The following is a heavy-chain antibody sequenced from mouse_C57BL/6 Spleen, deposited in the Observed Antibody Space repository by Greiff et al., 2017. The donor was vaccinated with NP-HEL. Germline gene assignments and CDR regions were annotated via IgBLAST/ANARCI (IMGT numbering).Heavy chain of an antibody. V-gene: IGHV5-17*01. CDR1: GFTFSDYG. J-gene: IGHJ2*01. Sequence: EVQVVESGGGLVKPGGSLKLSCAASGFTFSDYGMHWVRQAPEKGLEWVAYISSGSSTIYYADTVKGRFTISRDNAKNTLFLQMTSLRSEDTAMYYCARRSFYYFDYWGQGTTLTVSS. CDR3: ARRSFYYFDY. CDR2: ISSGSSTI.